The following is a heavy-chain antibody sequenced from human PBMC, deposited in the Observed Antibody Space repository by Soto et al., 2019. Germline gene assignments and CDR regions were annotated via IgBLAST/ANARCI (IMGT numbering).Heavy chain of an antibody. CDR2: INHSGST. V-gene: IGHV4-34*01. CDR1: GESFSGYY. CDR3: ARGSGSSWYYGMDV. Sequence: TLSLTCAVYGESFSGYYWSWIRQPPGKGLEWIGEINHSGSTNYNPSLKSRVTISVDTSKNQFYLKLSSVTAADTAVYYCARGSGSSWYYGMDVWGQGTTVTVSS. J-gene: IGHJ6*02. D-gene: IGHD6-13*01.